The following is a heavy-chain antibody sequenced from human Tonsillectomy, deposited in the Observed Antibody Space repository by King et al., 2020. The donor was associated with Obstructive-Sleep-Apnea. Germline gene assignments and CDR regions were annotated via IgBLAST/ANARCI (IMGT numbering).Heavy chain of an antibody. D-gene: IGHD6-13*01. V-gene: IGHV4-59*01. Sequence: VQLQESGPGLVKPSETLSLTCTVSGGSISSYYWSWIRQPPGKGLEWIGYIYYSGSTNYNPSLKSRVTISVDTSKNQFSLKLSSVTAADTAVYYCARTLSIAAAGTGWYFDLWGRGTLVTVSP. CDR2: IYYSGST. CDR3: ARTLSIAAAGTGWYFDL. J-gene: IGHJ2*01. CDR1: GGSISSYY.